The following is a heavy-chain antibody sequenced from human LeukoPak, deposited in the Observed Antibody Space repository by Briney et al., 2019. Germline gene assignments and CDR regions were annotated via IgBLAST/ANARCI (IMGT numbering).Heavy chain of an antibody. Sequence: ASVKVSCKASGYTFTSYYMHWVRQAPGQGLEWIGIINPSGGSTSYAQKFQGRVTMTRDKYTSTVYMELSSLRSEDTAVYYCARDLVIAAAGTSSDDYWGQGTLVTVSS. CDR3: ARDLVIAAAGTSSDDY. CDR1: GYTFTSYY. J-gene: IGHJ4*02. D-gene: IGHD6-13*01. V-gene: IGHV1-46*01. CDR2: INPSGGST.